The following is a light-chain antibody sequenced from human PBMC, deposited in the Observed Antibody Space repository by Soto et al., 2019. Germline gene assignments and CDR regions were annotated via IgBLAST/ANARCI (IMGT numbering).Light chain of an antibody. CDR3: QQANSFPLT. CDR2: AAS. Sequence: DIQMTQSQSSVSASVGDRVTITCRASQGISSRLAWYQQKPGKAPKLLIYAASSLQSGVPSRFSGSGSGTDFTRTISSLQPEAFATYYCQQANSFPLTFGGGTKVEIK. CDR1: QGISSR. V-gene: IGKV1D-12*01. J-gene: IGKJ4*01.